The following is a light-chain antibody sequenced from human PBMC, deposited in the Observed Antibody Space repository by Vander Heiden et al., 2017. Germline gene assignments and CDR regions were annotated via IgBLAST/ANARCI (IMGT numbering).Light chain of an antibody. CDR2: VNN. J-gene: IGLJ1*01. Sequence: QSVLTQPPSVSGAPGQRVTISCTGSSSNIGAGYDVHWYQQLPGTAPKLLIYVNNNRPSGVPDRFSGSKSGTSASLAITGLQPEDEADYYCQSYDSSLSSYVFGSGTKVTVL. CDR1: SSNIGAGYD. V-gene: IGLV1-40*01. CDR3: QSYDSSLSSYV.